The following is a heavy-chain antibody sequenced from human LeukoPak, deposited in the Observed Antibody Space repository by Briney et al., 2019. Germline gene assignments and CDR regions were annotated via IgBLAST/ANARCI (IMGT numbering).Heavy chain of an antibody. V-gene: IGHV1-69*13. CDR3: ARHQTAAAGFFDAFDI. Sequence: SVKVSCKASGGTFSSYAISWVRQAPGQGLEWMGGIIPIFGTANYAQKFQGRVTITADESTSTAYMELGSLRSEDTAVYYCARHQTAAAGFFDAFDIWGQGTMVTVSS. D-gene: IGHD6-13*01. CDR1: GGTFSSYA. CDR2: IIPIFGTA. J-gene: IGHJ3*02.